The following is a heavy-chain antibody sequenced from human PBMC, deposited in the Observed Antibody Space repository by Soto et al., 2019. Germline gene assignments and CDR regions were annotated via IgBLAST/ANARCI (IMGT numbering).Heavy chain of an antibody. CDR1: GFTFSSYA. CDR3: ARVYPYRVTRVFDGMDV. CDR2: ISYDGSNK. Sequence: GGSLRLSCAASGFTFSSYAMHWVRQAPGKGLEWVAVISYDGSNKYYADSVKGRFTISRDNSKNTLYLQMNSLRAEDTAVYYCARVYPYRVTRVFDGMDVWGQGTTVTVSS. J-gene: IGHJ6*02. V-gene: IGHV3-30-3*01. D-gene: IGHD4-4*01.